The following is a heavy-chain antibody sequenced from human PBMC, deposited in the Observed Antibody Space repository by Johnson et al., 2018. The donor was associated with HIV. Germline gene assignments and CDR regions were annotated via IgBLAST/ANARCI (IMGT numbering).Heavy chain of an antibody. CDR2: INSDGSST. Sequence: VQLVESGGGLVQPGGYLRLSCTASGFTFSRYWMHWVRQAPGKGLVWVSRINSDGSSTSYADSVKGRFTISSDNAKNTLYLQMNSLRAEDTAVYYCARAGRFTMIQGAFDIWGQGTMVTVSS. CDR3: ARAGRFTMIQGAFDI. V-gene: IGHV3-74*02. J-gene: IGHJ3*02. CDR1: GFTFSRYW. D-gene: IGHD3-22*01.